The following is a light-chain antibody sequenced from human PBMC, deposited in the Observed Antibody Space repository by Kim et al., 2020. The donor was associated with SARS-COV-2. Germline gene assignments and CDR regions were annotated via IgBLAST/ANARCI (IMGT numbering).Light chain of an antibody. V-gene: IGKV3-20*01. CDR1: QSVSRSY. J-gene: IGKJ2*01. Sequence: FSTGERPTLSCRASQSVSRSYLAWYQQNPGQAPRLLIYGASSRATGIPDRFSGSGSGTDFTLTISRLEPEDFAVYYCQQYGSSLYTFGQGTKLEI. CDR2: GAS. CDR3: QQYGSSLYT.